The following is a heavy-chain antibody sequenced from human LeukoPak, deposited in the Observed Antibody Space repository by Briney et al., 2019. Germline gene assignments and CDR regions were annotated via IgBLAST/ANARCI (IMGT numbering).Heavy chain of an antibody. V-gene: IGHV3-23*01. J-gene: IGHJ4*02. CDR2: ISGSGGST. CDR3: ANFAAQWIQLWGDFGY. D-gene: IGHD5-18*01. Sequence: GGSLRLSCAASGFTFSSYAMSWVRQAPGKGLEWVSAISGSGGSTYYADSVKGRFTISRDNSKNTLYLQMNSLRAEDTAVYYCANFAAQWIQLWGDFGYWGQGTLVTVSS. CDR1: GFTFSSYA.